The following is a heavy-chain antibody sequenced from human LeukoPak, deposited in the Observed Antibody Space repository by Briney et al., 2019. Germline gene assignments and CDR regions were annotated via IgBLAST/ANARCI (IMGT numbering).Heavy chain of an antibody. J-gene: IGHJ3*02. Sequence: ASVKVSCKASGYTFTGYYIYWVRQAPGQGLEWMGIINPSGGSTSYAQKFQGRVTMTRDTSTSTVYMELSSLRSEDTAVYYCARGSCSGGSCLKIDAFDIWGQGTMVTVSS. CDR3: ARGSCSGGSCLKIDAFDI. CDR1: GYTFTGYY. D-gene: IGHD2-15*01. CDR2: INPSGGST. V-gene: IGHV1-46*01.